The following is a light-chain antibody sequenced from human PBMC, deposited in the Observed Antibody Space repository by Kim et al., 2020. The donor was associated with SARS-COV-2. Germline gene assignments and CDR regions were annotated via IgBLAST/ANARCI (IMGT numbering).Light chain of an antibody. CDR1: QSVSSN. Sequence: CPRERATLSCRGSQSVSSNLAWDQQKPGQAPRLLIYGASTRATGIPARFSGSGSGTGFTLTISRLEPEDFAVYYCQQYGSSLFTFGQGTRLEIK. J-gene: IGKJ5*01. CDR3: QQYGSSLFT. V-gene: IGKV3-20*01. CDR2: GAS.